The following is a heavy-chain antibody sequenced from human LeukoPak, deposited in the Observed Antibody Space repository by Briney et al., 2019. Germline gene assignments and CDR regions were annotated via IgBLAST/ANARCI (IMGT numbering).Heavy chain of an antibody. CDR1: GFSLSTSGMC. D-gene: IGHD3-10*01. V-gene: IGHV2-70*11. CDR2: IDWDDDK. Sequence: SGPTLVNPTQTLTLTCTFSGFSLSTSGMCVSWIRQPPGKALEWLARIDWDDDKYYSTSLKTRLPISKDTSKNQVVLTMTNMDPVDTATYYCARPYYGSGTSSTLFDHWGQGTLVPVS. J-gene: IGHJ4*02. CDR3: ARPYYGSGTSSTLFDH.